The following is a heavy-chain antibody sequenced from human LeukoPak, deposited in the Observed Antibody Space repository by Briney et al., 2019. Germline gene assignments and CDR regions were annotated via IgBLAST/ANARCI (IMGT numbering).Heavy chain of an antibody. Sequence: ASVKVSCKASGGTFSSYAISWVRQAPGQGLEWMGGIIPIFGTANYAQKFQGRVTITTDESTSTAYMELSSLGSEDTAVCYCASPYCSGGSCPTPKNWFDPWGQGTLVTVSS. CDR1: GGTFSSYA. CDR2: IIPIFGTA. J-gene: IGHJ5*02. D-gene: IGHD2-15*01. CDR3: ASPYCSGGSCPTPKNWFDP. V-gene: IGHV1-69*05.